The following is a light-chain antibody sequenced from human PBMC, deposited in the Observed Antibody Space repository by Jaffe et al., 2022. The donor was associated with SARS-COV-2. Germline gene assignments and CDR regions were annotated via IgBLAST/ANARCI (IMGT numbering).Light chain of an antibody. Sequence: QSVLTQPPSVSGAPGQRVTISCTGSSSNIGAGYDVHWYQQLPGTVPKLLIYDNINRPSGVPDRISGFKSGTSASLTISGLQAEDEADYYCQSYDSSLTGSVVFGGGTKLTVL. CDR3: QSYDSSLTGSVV. V-gene: IGLV1-40*01. CDR1: SSNIGAGYD. CDR2: DNI. J-gene: IGLJ2*01.